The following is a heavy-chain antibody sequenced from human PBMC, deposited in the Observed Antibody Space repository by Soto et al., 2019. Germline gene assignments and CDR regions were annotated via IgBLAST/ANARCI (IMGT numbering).Heavy chain of an antibody. CDR2: ISAYNGNT. V-gene: IGHV1-18*01. D-gene: IGHD6-6*01. CDR1: GYTFTSYG. CDR3: ARAGTGYSSSSTFDY. Sequence: GASVKVSCKASGYTFTSYGMSWVRQAPGQGLEWMGWISAYNGNTNYAQKLQGRVTMTTDTSTSTAYMELRSLRSDDTAVYYCARAGTGYSSSSTFDYWGQGTLLTVSS. J-gene: IGHJ4*02.